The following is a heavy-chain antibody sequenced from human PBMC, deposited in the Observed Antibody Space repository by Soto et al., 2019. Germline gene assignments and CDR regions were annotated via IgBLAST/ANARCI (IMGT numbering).Heavy chain of an antibody. D-gene: IGHD3-3*01. J-gene: IGHJ6*02. Sequence: QVQLVESGGGVVQPGRSLRLSCAASGFTFSSYAMHWVRQAPGKGLEWVAVISYDGSNKYYADSVKGRFTISRDNSKNTLYLQMNSLRAEDTAVYYCARDLYDFWSCYHYYYGMDVWGQGTTVTVSS. CDR3: ARDLYDFWSCYHYYYGMDV. CDR2: ISYDGSNK. V-gene: IGHV3-30-3*01. CDR1: GFTFSSYA.